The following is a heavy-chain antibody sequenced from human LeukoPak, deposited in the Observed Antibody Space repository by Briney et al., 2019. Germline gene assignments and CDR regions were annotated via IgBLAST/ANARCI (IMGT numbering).Heavy chain of an antibody. CDR1: GFTFSSYA. CDR2: IGGGGTYT. J-gene: IGHJ6*02. Sequence: GGSLSLSCAASGFTFSSYAMSWVRHAPGKGLEWVSSIGGGGTYTYYADSVKGRFTISRDNAKNSLYLQMNSLRAEDTAVYYCARESLGSYYGMDVWGQGTTVTVSS. CDR3: ARESLGSYYGMDV. D-gene: IGHD3-10*01. V-gene: IGHV3-21*01.